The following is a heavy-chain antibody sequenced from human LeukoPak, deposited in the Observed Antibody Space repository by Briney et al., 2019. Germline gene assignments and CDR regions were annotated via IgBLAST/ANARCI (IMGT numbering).Heavy chain of an antibody. Sequence: SETLSLTCAVYGGSFSGYYWSWIRQPPGKGLEWIGEINHSGSTNYNPSLKSRVTVSVDTSKNQFSLKLSSVTAADTAVYYCARLRGRSDYWGQGTLVTVSS. CDR1: GGSFSGYY. D-gene: IGHD2-15*01. J-gene: IGHJ4*02. CDR2: INHSGST. CDR3: ARLRGRSDY. V-gene: IGHV4-34*01.